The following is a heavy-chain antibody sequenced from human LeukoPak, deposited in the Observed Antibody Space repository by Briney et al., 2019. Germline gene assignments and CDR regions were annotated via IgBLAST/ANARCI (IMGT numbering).Heavy chain of an antibody. V-gene: IGHV4-61*02. CDR3: ARQLRYGPGFDY. J-gene: IGHJ4*02. D-gene: IGHD3-9*01. CDR2: IYTSGNT. Sequence: SQTLSLTCTVSGGSISSGGYYWSWIRQPAGKGLEWIGRIYTSGNTNYNPSLKSRATISVDTSKNQFSLKLSSVTAADTAVYYCARQLRYGPGFDYWGQGTLVTVSS. CDR1: GGSISSGGYY.